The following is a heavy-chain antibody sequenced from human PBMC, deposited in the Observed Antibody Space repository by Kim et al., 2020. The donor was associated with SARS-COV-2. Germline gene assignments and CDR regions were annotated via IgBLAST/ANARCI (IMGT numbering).Heavy chain of an antibody. CDR3: EGGGPSLDS. Sequence: GGSLRLSCVTSGVSFTENDMSWVRQAPGKGLEWVATILRSGGNTYYADAVEGRFTISRDTSRSILYLQMNSLTADDTALYYREGGGPSLDSWGPGTQVTVSS. J-gene: IGHJ4*02. D-gene: IGHD3-16*01. CDR2: ILRSGGNT. CDR1: GVSFTEND. V-gene: IGHV3-23*01.